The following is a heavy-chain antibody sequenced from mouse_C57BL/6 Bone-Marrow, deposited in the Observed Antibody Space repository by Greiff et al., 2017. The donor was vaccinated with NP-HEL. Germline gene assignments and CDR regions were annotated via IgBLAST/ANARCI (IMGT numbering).Heavy chain of an antibody. Sequence: EVMLVESGGGLVKPGGSLKLSCAASGFTFSDYGMHWVRQAPEKGLEWVAYISSGSSTIYYADTVKGRFTISRDNAKNTLFLQMTSLRSEDTAMYYCARPSDYYGSRGFAYWGQGTLVTVSA. D-gene: IGHD1-1*01. J-gene: IGHJ3*01. CDR2: ISSGSSTI. V-gene: IGHV5-17*01. CDR3: ARPSDYYGSRGFAY. CDR1: GFTFSDYG.